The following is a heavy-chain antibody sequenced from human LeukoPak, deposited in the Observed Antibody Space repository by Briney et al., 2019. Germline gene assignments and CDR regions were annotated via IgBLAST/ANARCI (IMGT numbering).Heavy chain of an antibody. D-gene: IGHD3-10*01. Sequence: ASVKVSCKASGYTFTSYDINWVRQATGQGLEWMGWMNPNSGNTGYAQKFQGRVTITRNTSISTAYMELSSLRSEDMAVYYCARGGRGRNWFDPWGQGTLVTVSS. CDR2: MNPNSGNT. CDR1: GYTFTSYD. V-gene: IGHV1-8*03. J-gene: IGHJ5*02. CDR3: ARGGRGRNWFDP.